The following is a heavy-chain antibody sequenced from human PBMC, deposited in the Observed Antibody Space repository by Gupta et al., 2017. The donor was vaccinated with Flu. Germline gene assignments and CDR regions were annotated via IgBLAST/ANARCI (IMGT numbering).Heavy chain of an antibody. CDR3: ARGGNSTLRVLDY. Sequence: QVQLQQWGAGLLKPSETLSLTCAVYGGSFSGYYWSWIRQPPGKGLEWIGEINHSGSTNYNPSLKSRVTISVDTSKNQFSLKLSSVTAADTAVYYCARGGNSTLRVLDYWGQGTLVTVSS. CDR1: GGSFSGYY. V-gene: IGHV4-34*01. J-gene: IGHJ4*02. D-gene: IGHD3-10*01. CDR2: INHSGST.